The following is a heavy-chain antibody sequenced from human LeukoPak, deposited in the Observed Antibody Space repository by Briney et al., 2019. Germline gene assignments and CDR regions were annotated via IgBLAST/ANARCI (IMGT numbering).Heavy chain of an antibody. V-gene: IGHV3-21*01. CDR1: GFTFSSYS. CDR3: ARDRRWVYDYVGGSYRYTGYYFDY. Sequence: GGSLRLSCAASGFTFSSYSMNWVRQAPGKGLEWVSSISSSSSYIYYADSVKGRFTISRDNAKNSLYLQMNSLRAEDTAVYYCARDRRWVYDYVGGSYRYTGYYFDYWGQGTLVTVSS. J-gene: IGHJ4*02. D-gene: IGHD3-16*02. CDR2: ISSSSSYI.